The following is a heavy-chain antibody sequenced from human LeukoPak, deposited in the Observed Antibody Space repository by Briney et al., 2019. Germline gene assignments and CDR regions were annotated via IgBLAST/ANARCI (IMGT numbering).Heavy chain of an antibody. CDR3: ARVDDSYGDPTFDY. Sequence: SVKVSCKASGGTFSCYAISWVRQAPGQGLEWMGGIIPIFGTANYAQKFQGRVTITADKSTSTAYMELSSLRSEDTAVYYCARVDDSYGDPTFDYWGQGTLVTVSS. J-gene: IGHJ4*02. CDR1: GGTFSCYA. D-gene: IGHD4-17*01. CDR2: IIPIFGTA. V-gene: IGHV1-69*06.